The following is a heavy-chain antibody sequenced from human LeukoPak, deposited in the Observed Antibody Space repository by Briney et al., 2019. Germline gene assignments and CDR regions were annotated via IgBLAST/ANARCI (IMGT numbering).Heavy chain of an antibody. CDR3: ARHFGTGTPFDY. CDR1: GYRFSNYW. Sequence: GESLKISCQGSGYRFSNYWIAWVRQVPGKGLEWMGVTGDSDTRYSPSFEGQVTMSVDKSINTAYLQWSSLKASDTAMYYCARHFGTGTPFDYWGQEPWSPSPQ. CDR2: TGDSDT. D-gene: IGHD3/OR15-3a*01. V-gene: IGHV5-51*01. J-gene: IGHJ4*01.